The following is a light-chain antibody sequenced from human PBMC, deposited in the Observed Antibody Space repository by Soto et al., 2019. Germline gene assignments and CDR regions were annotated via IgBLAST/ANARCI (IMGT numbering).Light chain of an antibody. V-gene: IGLV2-11*01. Sequence: QSALTQPRSVSGSPGQSVTISCTGTSSDVGGYNYVSWYQQHPGKAPKLMIYDVSKRPSGVPDRFSGSKSGNTASLTISGLQADDEADYYCCSYAGSYLWVFGGGTKVTVL. CDR2: DVS. J-gene: IGLJ3*02. CDR1: SSDVGGYNY. CDR3: CSYAGSYLWV.